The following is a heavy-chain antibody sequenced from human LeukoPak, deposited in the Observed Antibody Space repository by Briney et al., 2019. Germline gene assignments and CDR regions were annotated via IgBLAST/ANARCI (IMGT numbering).Heavy chain of an antibody. CDR1: GFTFSSYS. D-gene: IGHD6-13*01. V-gene: IGHV3-21*01. Sequence: TGGSLRLSCAASGFTFSSYSMNWGRQAPGKGLEWVSSISSSSSYIYYADSVKGRFTISRNNTKNSLYLQMNSPGAEDTAVYYCARGSIAAAGGSWGQGTLVTVSS. CDR3: ARGSIAAAGGS. CDR2: ISSSSSYI. J-gene: IGHJ4*02.